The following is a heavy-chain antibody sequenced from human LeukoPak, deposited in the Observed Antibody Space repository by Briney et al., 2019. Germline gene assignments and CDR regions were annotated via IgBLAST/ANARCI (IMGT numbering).Heavy chain of an antibody. D-gene: IGHD6-13*01. CDR3: ARDIPIATADAFDI. J-gene: IGHJ3*02. Sequence: SETLSLTCTVSGYSISSGYYWGWIRQPPRKGLEWIGSLFHSGRTYYNPSLKSRVTISRDTSKNQFSLKLNSVTAADTAVYYCARDIPIATADAFDIWGQGTMVTVSS. CDR2: LFHSGRT. CDR1: GYSISSGYY. V-gene: IGHV4-38-2*02.